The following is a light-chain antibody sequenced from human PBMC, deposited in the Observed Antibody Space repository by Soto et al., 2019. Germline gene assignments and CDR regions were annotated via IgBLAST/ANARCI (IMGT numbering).Light chain of an antibody. CDR2: GAS. V-gene: IGKV3-11*01. J-gene: IGKJ5*01. CDR1: QSISTY. Sequence: EIVLTQSPATLSLSPGETATLSCRSSQSISTYSAWYQQKPGQAPRLLIYGASTRATDVPDRFSGSGSGADFTLTISSLEPEDFAVYYCQQRRSWPPTITFGQGTRLEIK. CDR3: QQRRSWPPTIT.